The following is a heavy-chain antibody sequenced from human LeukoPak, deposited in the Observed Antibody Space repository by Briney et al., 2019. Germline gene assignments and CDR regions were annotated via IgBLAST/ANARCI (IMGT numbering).Heavy chain of an antibody. V-gene: IGHV3-21*01. Sequence: GGSLRLSCAASGFTFSSYRMNWVRQAPGKGLEWVSSISSSSSYIYYADSVKGRFTISRDNAKNSLYLQMNSLRAEDTAVHYCARGWGAAAATPRGYWGQGTLVTVSS. CDR3: ARGWGAAAATPRGY. D-gene: IGHD6-13*01. CDR1: GFTFSSYR. CDR2: ISSSSSYI. J-gene: IGHJ4*02.